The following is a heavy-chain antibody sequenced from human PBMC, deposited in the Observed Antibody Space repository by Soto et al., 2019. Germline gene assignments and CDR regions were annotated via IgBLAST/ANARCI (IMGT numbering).Heavy chain of an antibody. CDR1: GFTVSSNY. CDR2: IYSGGST. V-gene: IGHV3-53*01. J-gene: IGHJ6*02. Sequence: GGSLRLSCAASGFTVSSNYMSWVRQAPGKGLEWVSVIYSGGSTYYADSVKGRFTISRDNSKNTLYLQMNSLRAEDTAVYYCASSNSRSHYYYGMDVWGQGTTVTVSS. CDR3: ASSNSRSHYYYGMDV. D-gene: IGHD4-4*01.